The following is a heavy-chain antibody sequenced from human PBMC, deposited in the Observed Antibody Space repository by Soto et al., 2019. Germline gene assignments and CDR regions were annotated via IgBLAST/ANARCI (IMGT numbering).Heavy chain of an antibody. CDR3: ARILQGCSATSCYFDI. Sequence: QVQLQESGPGLAKPSGTLSLTCAVSGASISSTNWWNWVRQAPGKGLEWIGEILHSGSTNYNPSLKSRVTISVDRSKNQFSWRLTSVTAADTAVYYCARILQGCSATSCYFDIWGQGTMVTASA. D-gene: IGHD2-2*01. V-gene: IGHV4-4*02. CDR2: ILHSGST. CDR1: GASISSTNW. J-gene: IGHJ3*02.